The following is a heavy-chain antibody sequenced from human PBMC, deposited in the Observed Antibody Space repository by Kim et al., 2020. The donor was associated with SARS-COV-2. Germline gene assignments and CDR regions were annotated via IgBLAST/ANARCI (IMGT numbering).Heavy chain of an antibody. CDR2: INHRGST. J-gene: IGHJ1*01. Sequence: INHRGSTNYNQSLKSRVTISVDTSKNQFSLKLSSVTAADTAVYYCAAGFHWGQGTLVTVSS. CDR3: AAGFH. D-gene: IGHD6-13*01. V-gene: IGHV4-34*01.